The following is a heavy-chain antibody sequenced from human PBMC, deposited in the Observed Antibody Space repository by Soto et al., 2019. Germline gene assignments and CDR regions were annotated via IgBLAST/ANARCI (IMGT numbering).Heavy chain of an antibody. CDR2: INSSTGNP. J-gene: IGHJ4*02. CDR3: ARDRASGSFDY. D-gene: IGHD1-26*01. Sequence: QVQLVQSGSESMQPGASVKVSCKGSGYNFNSHSINWLRQAPGQGLEWMGWINSSTGNPTYEQGFTGRFVFSVDTSASTVYLQSFSLKGDDSAVYYCARDRASGSFDYWGQGTLGTVTS. V-gene: IGHV7-4-1*01. CDR1: GYNFNSHS.